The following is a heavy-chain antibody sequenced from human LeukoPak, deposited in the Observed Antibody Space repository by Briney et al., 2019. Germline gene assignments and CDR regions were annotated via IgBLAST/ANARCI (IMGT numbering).Heavy chain of an antibody. Sequence: PSETLSLTCTVSGGSISSYFWSWTRQPPGKGLEWIGYNDNRGSTNYNPSLKNRVSISVDPSKKQFSLKLSSVTAADTAVYYCARGYCGGDCYALDWYFDLWGRGTLVTVSS. J-gene: IGHJ2*01. CDR3: ARGYCGGDCYALDWYFDL. CDR2: NDNRGST. D-gene: IGHD2-21*02. V-gene: IGHV4-59*12. CDR1: GGSISSYF.